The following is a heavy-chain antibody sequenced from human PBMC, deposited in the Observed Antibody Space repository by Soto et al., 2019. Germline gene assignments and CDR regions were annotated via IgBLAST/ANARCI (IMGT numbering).Heavy chain of an antibody. V-gene: IGHV1-8*01. D-gene: IGHD2-15*01. CDR2: INPTSEYT. CDR3: ASQVHPGYSSD. Sequence: GASVKVSCKASGYTFTSYDMNWVRQAPGQGLEWVGWINPTSEYTAHAQKFQGRVTLTREISTATAYMELSSLTSEDTAVYFCASQVHPGYSSDWGPGTKVTVYS. CDR1: GYTFTSYD. J-gene: IGHJ4*02.